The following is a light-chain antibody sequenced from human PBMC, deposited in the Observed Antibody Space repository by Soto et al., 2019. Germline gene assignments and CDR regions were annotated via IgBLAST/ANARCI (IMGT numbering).Light chain of an antibody. CDR1: QSVSSN. J-gene: IGKJ1*01. CDR2: GAS. CDR3: QQHNNWPPWT. V-gene: IGKV3-15*01. Sequence: EIVMTQSPDSLSVSPGERDTLSCRASQSVSSNLAWYQQKPGQAPRLLIYGASTRATGIPARFSGSGSGTEFTLTISSLQSEDFAVYYCQQHNNWPPWTFGQGTKVEIK.